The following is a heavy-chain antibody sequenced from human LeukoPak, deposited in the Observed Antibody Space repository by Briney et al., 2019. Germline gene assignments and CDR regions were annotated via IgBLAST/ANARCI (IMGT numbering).Heavy chain of an antibody. CDR1: GFTISAYP. CDR2: IRNGGGPT. Sequence: GGSLRLSCAASGFTISAYPMTWVRRAPGMGLEWVSSIRNGGGPTYYADSVKGRFTISRDNSKNMLYLQMSSLRAEDTAVYYCAKAMDITMIVVVYFDYWGQGTLVTVSS. V-gene: IGHV3-23*01. J-gene: IGHJ4*02. D-gene: IGHD3-22*01. CDR3: AKAMDITMIVVVYFDY.